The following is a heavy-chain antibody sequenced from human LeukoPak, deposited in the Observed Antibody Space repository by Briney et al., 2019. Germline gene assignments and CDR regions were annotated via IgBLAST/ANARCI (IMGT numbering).Heavy chain of an antibody. CDR3: AREPREQWLVTHNHFDY. CDR2: IKQDGSEK. J-gene: IGHJ4*02. V-gene: IGHV3-7*01. D-gene: IGHD6-19*01. CDR1: GFTFSSYW. Sequence: GGSLRLSCAASGFTFSSYWMSWVRQAPGKGLEWVANIKQDGSEKYYVDSVKGRFTISRDNAKNSLYLQMNSLRAEDTAVYYCAREPREQWLVTHNHFDYWGQGTLVTVSP.